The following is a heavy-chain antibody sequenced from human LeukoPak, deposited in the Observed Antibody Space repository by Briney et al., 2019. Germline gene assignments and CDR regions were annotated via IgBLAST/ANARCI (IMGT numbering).Heavy chain of an antibody. V-gene: IGHV4-59*01. CDR2: IYYSGST. D-gene: IGHD5-18*01. J-gene: IGHJ6*03. Sequence: PSETLSLTCTVSGGSINSYYWSWIRQPPGKGLEWIGYIYYSGSTNYNPSLKSRVTISVDTSKNQFSLRLSSVTAADTAVYYCARVRDRIQLWPKNKDSYCYMDVWGKGTTVTVSS. CDR1: GGSINSYY. CDR3: ARVRDRIQLWPKNKDSYCYMDV.